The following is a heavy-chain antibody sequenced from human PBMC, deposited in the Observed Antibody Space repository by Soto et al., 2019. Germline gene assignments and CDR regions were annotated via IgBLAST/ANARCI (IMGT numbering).Heavy chain of an antibody. CDR3: ARVRAELGYCSGPSCLPYYYGMDV. CDR1: GYTFTSYG. V-gene: IGHV1-18*01. J-gene: IGHJ6*02. D-gene: IGHD2-15*01. Sequence: QVQLVQSGAEVKKPGASVKVSCKATGYTFTSYGISWVRQAPGQGPEWMGWIGTYNGDTNYAQKVQARVTMTTDTSTSTVYMELRSLRSDDTAVYYCARVRAELGYCSGPSCLPYYYGMDVWGQGTTVTVSS. CDR2: IGTYNGDT.